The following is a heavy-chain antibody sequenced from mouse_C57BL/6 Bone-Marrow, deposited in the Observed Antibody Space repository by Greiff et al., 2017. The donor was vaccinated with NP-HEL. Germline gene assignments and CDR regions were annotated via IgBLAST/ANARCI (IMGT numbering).Heavy chain of an antibody. CDR2: IYPRDGST. D-gene: IGHD1-1*01. J-gene: IGHJ2*01. CDR1: GYTFTSYD. CDR3: ARGIYYYGSSPYFDY. Sequence: VQLQHSGPELVKPGASVKLSCKASGYTFTSYDINWVKQRPGQGLEWIGWIYPRDGSTKYNEKFKGKATLTVDTSSSTAYMELHSLTSEDSAVYFCARGIYYYGSSPYFDYWGQGTTLTVSS. V-gene: IGHV1-85*01.